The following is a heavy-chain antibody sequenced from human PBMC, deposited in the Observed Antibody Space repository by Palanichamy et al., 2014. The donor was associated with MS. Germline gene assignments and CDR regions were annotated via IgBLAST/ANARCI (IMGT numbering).Heavy chain of an antibody. CDR2: IWYDGSNK. CDR1: GFTFSSYG. D-gene: IGHD3-16*01. CDR3: AREGLGFDI. V-gene: IGHV3-33*01. J-gene: IGHJ3*02. Sequence: QVQLVESGGGVVQPGRSLRLSCAASGFTFSSYGMHWVRQAPGKGLEWVAVIWYDGSNKYYADSVKGRFTISRDNSKNTLYLQMNSLRAEDTAVYYCAREGLGFDIWGQGTMVTVSS.